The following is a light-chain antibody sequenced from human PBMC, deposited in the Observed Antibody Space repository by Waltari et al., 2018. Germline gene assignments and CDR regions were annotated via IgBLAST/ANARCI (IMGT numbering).Light chain of an antibody. J-gene: IGLJ2*01. CDR2: DLS. CDR3: CSYAGSTTFLV. CDR1: SSDVGGYTS. Sequence: PGQSITLSCTVTSSDVGGYTSFYWDQQHPGKAPKLMIYDLSQRPSGVSIRFSGSKSGNTASLTISGLQAEDEADYYCCSYAGSTTFLVFGGGTKLTVL. V-gene: IGLV2-23*02.